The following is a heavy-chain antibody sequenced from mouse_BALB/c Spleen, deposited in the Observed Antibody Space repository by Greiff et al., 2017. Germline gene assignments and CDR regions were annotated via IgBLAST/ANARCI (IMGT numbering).Heavy chain of an antibody. CDR3: ARMTYDGYYGY. CDR1: GFSLSTSGMS. CDR2: IWWNDDK. V-gene: IGHV8-8*01. J-gene: IGHJ2*01. Sequence: QVQLKESGPGILQPSQTLSLTCSFSGFSLSTSGMSVGWIRQPSGKGLEWLAHIWWNDDKYYNPALKSRLTISKDTSNNQVFLKIASVVTADTATYYCARMTYDGYYGYWGQGTTLTVSS. D-gene: IGHD2-3*01.